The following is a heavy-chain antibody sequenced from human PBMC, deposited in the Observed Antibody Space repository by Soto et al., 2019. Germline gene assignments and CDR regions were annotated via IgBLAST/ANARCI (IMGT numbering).Heavy chain of an antibody. CDR2: ISAYNGNT. J-gene: IGHJ6*02. V-gene: IGHV1-18*01. CDR1: GYTFTSYG. CDR3: ARDPGTQKSLLLWFGEAYDYYYYGMDV. Sequence: GASVKVSCKASGYTFTSYGICWVRQAPGQGLEWMGWISAYNGNTNYAQKLQGRATMTTDTSTSTAYMELRSLRSDDTAVYYCARDPGTQKSLLLWFGEAYDYYYYGMDVWGQGTTVTVSS. D-gene: IGHD3-10*01.